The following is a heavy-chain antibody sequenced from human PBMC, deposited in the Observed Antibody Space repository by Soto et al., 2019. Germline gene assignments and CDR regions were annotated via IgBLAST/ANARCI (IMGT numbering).Heavy chain of an antibody. CDR1: GGSISSYY. CDR3: ARADPHDYGDYGVDY. D-gene: IGHD4-17*01. V-gene: IGHV4-59*01. J-gene: IGHJ4*02. CDR2: IYYSGST. Sequence: PSXTLSLTCTVSGGSISSYYWSWIRQPPGKGLEWIGYIYYSGSTNYNPSLKSRVTISVDTSKNQFSLKLSSVTAADTAVYYCARADPHDYGDYGVDYWGQGTLVTVSS.